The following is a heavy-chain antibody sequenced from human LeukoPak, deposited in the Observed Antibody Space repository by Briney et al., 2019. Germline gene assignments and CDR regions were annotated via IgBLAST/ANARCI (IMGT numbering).Heavy chain of an antibody. V-gene: IGHV4-59*01. J-gene: IGHJ4*02. D-gene: IGHD5-18*01. CDR1: GGSISSYY. CDR2: IYYSGST. Sequence: SETLSLTCTVSGGSISSYYWSWIRQPPGKGLEWIGYIYYSGSTNYNPSLKSRVTISVDTSKNQFSLKLSSVTAADTAVYYCARDQTDGYSYGRGFDYWGQGTLVTVSS. CDR3: ARDQTDGYSYGRGFDY.